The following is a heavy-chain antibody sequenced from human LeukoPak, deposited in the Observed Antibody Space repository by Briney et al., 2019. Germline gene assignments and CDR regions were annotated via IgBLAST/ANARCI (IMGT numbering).Heavy chain of an antibody. Sequence: SVKVSCKASGGTFSSYAISWVRQAPGQGLEWMGRIIPIFGTANYAQKFQGRVTITTDESTSTAYKELSSLRSEDTAVYYCARGSIVGATTPPNYWGQGTLVTVSS. CDR1: GGTFSSYA. CDR3: ARGSIVGATTPPNY. V-gene: IGHV1-69*05. J-gene: IGHJ4*02. D-gene: IGHD1-26*01. CDR2: IIPIFGTA.